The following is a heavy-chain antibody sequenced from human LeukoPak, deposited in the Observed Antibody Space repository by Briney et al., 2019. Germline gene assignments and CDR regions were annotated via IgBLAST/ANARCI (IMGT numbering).Heavy chain of an antibody. CDR1: GYTFTSYG. CDR2: ISAYNGNT. J-gene: IGHJ3*02. D-gene: IGHD3-22*01. Sequence: ASVKVSCKASGYTFTSYGISWVRQAPGQGLEWMGWISAYNGNTNYAQKLQGRVTMTRDMSTNTVYMELSSLRSEDTAVYYCATGTYDSSGYYQSAFDIWGQGTMVTVSS. CDR3: ATGTYDSSGYYQSAFDI. V-gene: IGHV1-18*01.